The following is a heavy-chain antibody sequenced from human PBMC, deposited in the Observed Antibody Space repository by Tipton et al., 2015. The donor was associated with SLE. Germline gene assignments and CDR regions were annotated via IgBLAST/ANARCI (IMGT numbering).Heavy chain of an antibody. V-gene: IGHV4-34*01. J-gene: IGHJ4*02. CDR3: ARGLDRAKTGY. CDR2: ISLGEGT. CDR1: GESFSGSY. D-gene: IGHD1-14*01. Sequence: TLSLTCAVYGESFSGSYWSWIRQPPGTGLEWVGEISLGEGTNYNPSLKSRVIISEDTSKKQFSLKLDSVTAADTAVYFCARGLDRAKTGYWGQGTLVTVSS.